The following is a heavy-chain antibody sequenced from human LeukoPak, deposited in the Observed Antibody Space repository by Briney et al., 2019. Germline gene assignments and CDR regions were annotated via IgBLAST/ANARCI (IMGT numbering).Heavy chain of an antibody. CDR1: GFTFSSYG. CDR2: ITGNGGNT. Sequence: GGSLRLSCAASGFTFSSYGMSWVRQAPGKGLEWVSAITGNGGNTFYADSVKGRFTISRDNSKNTMYLQMNSLRAEDTALYYCARDRSGSYPNWFDPWGQGTLVTVSS. J-gene: IGHJ5*02. CDR3: ARDRSGSYPNWFDP. D-gene: IGHD3-10*01. V-gene: IGHV3-23*01.